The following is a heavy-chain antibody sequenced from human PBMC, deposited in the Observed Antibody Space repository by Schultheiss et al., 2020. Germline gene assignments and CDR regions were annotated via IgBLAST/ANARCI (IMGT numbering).Heavy chain of an antibody. Sequence: ASVKVSCKASGYTFTGYYMHWVRQAPGQGLEWMGRINPNSGGTNYAQKFQGRVTMTRDTSISTAYMELSRLRSDDTAVYYCARASYIVVVPAAIPTYYYYYMDVWGKGTTVTVSS. CDR2: INPNSGGT. CDR3: ARASYIVVVPAAIPTYYYYYMDV. D-gene: IGHD2-2*01. CDR1: GYTFTGYY. V-gene: IGHV1-2*06. J-gene: IGHJ6*03.